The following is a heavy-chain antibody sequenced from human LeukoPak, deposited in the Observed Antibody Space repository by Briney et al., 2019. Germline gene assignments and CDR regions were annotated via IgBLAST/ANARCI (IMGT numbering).Heavy chain of an antibody. CDR3: ARARGYSDY. J-gene: IGHJ4*02. V-gene: IGHV3-21*01. CDR1: GFTFSSYS. D-gene: IGHD5-12*01. CDR2: INSSSSYI. Sequence: PGGSLRLSCAASGFTFSSYSMNWVRQAPGKGLEWVSSINSSSSYIYYADSVRGRFTISRDNAQNSLYLQMNGLRAEDTAVYYCARARGYSDYWGQGTLSPSPQ.